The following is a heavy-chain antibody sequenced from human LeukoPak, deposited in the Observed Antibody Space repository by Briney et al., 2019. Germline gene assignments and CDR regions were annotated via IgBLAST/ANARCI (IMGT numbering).Heavy chain of an antibody. CDR3: ARQDIAAAGRPGDY. D-gene: IGHD6-13*01. Sequence: SETLSLTCAVSGGSISSSSYYWGWIRQPPGKGLEWIGSIYYSGSTYYNPSLKSRVTISVDTSKNQFSLKLSSVTAADTAVYYCARQDIAAAGRPGDYWGQGTLVTVSS. V-gene: IGHV4-39*01. CDR1: GGSISSSSYY. J-gene: IGHJ4*02. CDR2: IYYSGST.